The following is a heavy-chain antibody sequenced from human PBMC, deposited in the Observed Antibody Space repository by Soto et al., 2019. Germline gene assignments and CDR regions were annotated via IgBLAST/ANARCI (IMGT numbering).Heavy chain of an antibody. CDR1: GFTFSSYA. V-gene: IGHV3-23*01. CDR3: AKPLVGGSGSYYKPPYYYYGMDV. CDR2: ISGSGGST. J-gene: IGHJ6*02. Sequence: LRLSCAASGFTFSSYAMSWVRQAPGKGLEWVSAISGSGGSTYYADSVKGRFTISRDNSKNTLYLQMNSLRAEDTAVYYCAKPLVGGSGSYYKPPYYYYGMDVWGQGTTVTVSS. D-gene: IGHD3-10*01.